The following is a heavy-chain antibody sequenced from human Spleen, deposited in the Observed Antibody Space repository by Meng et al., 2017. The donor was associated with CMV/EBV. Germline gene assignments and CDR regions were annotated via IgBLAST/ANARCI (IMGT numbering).Heavy chain of an antibody. D-gene: IGHD5-12*01. J-gene: IGHJ4*02. CDR1: GFTFSSYW. CDR2: IKRDGSEK. CDR3: ARGVRSGYGPEIDY. Sequence: GESLKISCAASGFTFSSYWMSWVRQAPGKGLEWVANIKRDGSEKYYVDSVKGRFTISRDNAQNSLYLQLNSLSAEDTAVYYCARGVRSGYGPEIDYWGQGTLVTVSS. V-gene: IGHV3-7*04.